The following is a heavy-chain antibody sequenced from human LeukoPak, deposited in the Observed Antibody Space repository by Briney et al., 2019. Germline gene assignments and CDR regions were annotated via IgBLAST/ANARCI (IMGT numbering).Heavy chain of an antibody. Sequence: GGSLRLSCAASGFTFDDYAMHWVRQAPGKGLEWVSGISWNSGSIGYADSVKGRFTISRDNAKNSLYLQMNSLRAEDTALYYCAKDSYRETTVTTRFDPWGQGTLVTVSS. J-gene: IGHJ5*02. CDR1: GFTFDDYA. D-gene: IGHD4-17*01. CDR2: ISWNSGSI. V-gene: IGHV3-9*01. CDR3: AKDSYRETTVTTRFDP.